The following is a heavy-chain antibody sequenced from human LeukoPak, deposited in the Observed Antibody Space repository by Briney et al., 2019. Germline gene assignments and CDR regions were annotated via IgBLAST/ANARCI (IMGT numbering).Heavy chain of an antibody. D-gene: IGHD1-26*01. CDR3: ASCIVGANWFDP. Sequence: SETLSLTCAVSDGSITYYYWNWIRQPPGKGLEWIGYIHNSGSTSYNSSLKSRVTISADMSKNQVSLKLTSVTAADTAVYYCASCIVGANWFDPWGQGILVTVSS. J-gene: IGHJ5*02. CDR2: IHNSGST. V-gene: IGHV4-59*01. CDR1: DGSITYYY.